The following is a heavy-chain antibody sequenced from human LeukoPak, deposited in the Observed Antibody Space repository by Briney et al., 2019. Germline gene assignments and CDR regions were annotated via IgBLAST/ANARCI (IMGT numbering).Heavy chain of an antibody. CDR1: GYTFTNYA. Sequence: GASVKVSCKASGYTFTNYALHWVRQAPGQRLEWMGWTDGATGNTRFSQDFQGRLTITIDTSASTAYMELSSLRSEDTAVYYCARDVAAAGRVWFDPWGQGTLVTVSS. CDR2: TDGATGNT. CDR3: ARDVAAAGRVWFDP. V-gene: IGHV1-3*02. D-gene: IGHD6-13*01. J-gene: IGHJ5*02.